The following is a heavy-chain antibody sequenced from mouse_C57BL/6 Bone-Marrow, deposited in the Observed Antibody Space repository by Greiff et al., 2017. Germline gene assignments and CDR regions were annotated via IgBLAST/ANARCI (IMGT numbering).Heavy chain of an antibody. V-gene: IGHV3-6*01. CDR3: ASAITTVVAGFDY. CDR2: ISYDGSN. Sequence: EVKLQESGPGLVKPSQSLSLTCSVTGYSITSGYYWNWIRQFPGNKLEWMGYISYDGSNNYNPSLKNRISITRDPSKNQFFLKLNSVTTEDTATYYCASAITTVVAGFDYWGQGTTLTVSS. D-gene: IGHD1-1*01. J-gene: IGHJ2*01. CDR1: GYSITSGYY.